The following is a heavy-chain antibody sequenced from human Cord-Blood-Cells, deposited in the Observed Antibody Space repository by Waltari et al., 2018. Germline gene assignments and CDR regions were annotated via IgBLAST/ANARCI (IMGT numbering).Heavy chain of an antibody. D-gene: IGHD5-12*01. CDR1: GGTCSSDA. V-gene: IGHV1-69*04. CDR3: ARGDSADIFDY. CDR2: IIPILGIA. J-gene: IGHJ4*02. Sequence: QVQLVKSGAEGKKPGYSVKVSCQDSGGTCSSDAISWVRQAPGQGLEWMGGIIPILGIANYAQKFQGRVTITADESTSTAYMELSSLRSEDTAVYYCARGDSADIFDYWGQGTLVTVSS.